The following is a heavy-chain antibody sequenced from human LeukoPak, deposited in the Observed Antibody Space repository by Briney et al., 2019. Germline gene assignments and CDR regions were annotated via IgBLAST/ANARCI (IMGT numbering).Heavy chain of an antibody. D-gene: IGHD1-26*01. J-gene: IGHJ4*02. CDR1: GFTFSNHG. V-gene: IGHV3-21*01. CDR3: ARDRSTIVRSFDY. Sequence: GGSLRLSCAASGFTFSNHGMNWVRQAPGKGLEWVSSISSGTSYIYYADSVKGRFTISRDNAKNSLYLQMNSLRAEDTAVYYCARDRSTIVRSFDYWGQGTLVTVSS. CDR2: ISSGTSYI.